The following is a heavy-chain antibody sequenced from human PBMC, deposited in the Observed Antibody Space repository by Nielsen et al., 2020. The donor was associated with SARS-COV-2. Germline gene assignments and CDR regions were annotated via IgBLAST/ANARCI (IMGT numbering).Heavy chain of an antibody. V-gene: IGHV3-48*02. CDR2: ISSSSSTI. Sequence: GGFLRLSCAASGFTFSSYSMNWVRQAPGKGLEWVSYISSSSSTIYYADSVKGRFTISRDNAKNSLYLQMNSLRDEDTAVYYCARRRVDYYDNRAFDIWGQGTMVTVSS. D-gene: IGHD3-22*01. CDR3: ARRRVDYYDNRAFDI. CDR1: GFTFSSYS. J-gene: IGHJ3*02.